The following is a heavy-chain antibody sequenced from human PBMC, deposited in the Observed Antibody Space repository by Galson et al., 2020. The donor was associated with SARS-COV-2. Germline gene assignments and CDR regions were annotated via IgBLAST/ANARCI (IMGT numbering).Heavy chain of an antibody. D-gene: IGHD4-4*01. V-gene: IGHV3-33*01. J-gene: IGHJ3*01. Sequence: GGSLRLSCAASGFTFSSHAIHWVRQAPGKGLEWVAQIWFDGSNKYYTASVRGRFTISRDNSKNTVSLQMNSLRAEDTAVYYCARDGQSGAPYAFDVWGQGTTVTVSS. CDR3: ARDGQSGAPYAFDV. CDR1: GFTFSSHA. CDR2: IWFDGSNK.